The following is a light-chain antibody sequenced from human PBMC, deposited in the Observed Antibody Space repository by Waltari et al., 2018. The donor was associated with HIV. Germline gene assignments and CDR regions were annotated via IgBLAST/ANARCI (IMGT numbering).Light chain of an antibody. CDR2: AAS. V-gene: IGKV1-17*01. CDR3: LQYNSHPWT. J-gene: IGKJ1*01. CDR1: QGIRND. Sequence: DVQMTQSPSSLSASVVDRVTITCRASQGIRNDLGWYQQKPGKAPKRLMYAASQSGVPSRFSGSGSGTEFTLTISSLQPEDFATDYCLQYNSHPWTFGQGTKVEIK.